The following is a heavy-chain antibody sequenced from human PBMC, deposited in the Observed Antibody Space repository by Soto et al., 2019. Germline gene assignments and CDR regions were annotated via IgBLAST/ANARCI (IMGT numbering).Heavy chain of an antibody. Sequence: SVKVSFKASGFTFTSSSVQWVRQARGQRLEWIGWIVVGSGNTNYAQKFQERVTITRDMSTSTAYMELSSLRSEDTAVYCCAAVRFARSESPNFDYWGQGTLVTVS. CDR1: GFTFTSSS. CDR3: AAVRFARSESPNFDY. CDR2: IVVGSGNT. J-gene: IGHJ4*02. V-gene: IGHV1-58*01. D-gene: IGHD3-3*01.